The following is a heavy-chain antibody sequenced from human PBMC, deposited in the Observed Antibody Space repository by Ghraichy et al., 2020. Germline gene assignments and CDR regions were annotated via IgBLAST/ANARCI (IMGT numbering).Heavy chain of an antibody. J-gene: IGHJ4*02. CDR1: GGSFSGYY. CDR3: ARRRRYYDSSGWPFDY. Sequence: SETLSLTCAVYGGSFSGYYWSGIRQPPGKGLEWIGEINHSGSTNYNPSLKSRVTISVDTSKNQFSLKLSSVTAADTAVYYCARRRRYYDSSGWPFDYWGQGTLVTVSS. D-gene: IGHD3-22*01. V-gene: IGHV4-34*01. CDR2: INHSGST.